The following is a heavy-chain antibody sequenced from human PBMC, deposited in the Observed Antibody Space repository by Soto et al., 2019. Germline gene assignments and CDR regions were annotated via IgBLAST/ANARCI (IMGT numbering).Heavy chain of an antibody. V-gene: IGHV1-3*01. CDR3: ARGRGGRVPAASFFFYFGMDV. Sequence: QVQLVQSGAEVTKPGASVKVSCKASGYTFRDYPVHWVRQAPGQKLEWMGWINGDDGRTRYSQNFQGRVPFTRDTSAKASYMEVGSLGFEDTAVYYCARGRGGRVPAASFFFYFGMDVWGQGTTVTVSS. CDR1: GYTFRDYP. CDR2: INGDDGRT. D-gene: IGHD2-2*01. J-gene: IGHJ6*02.